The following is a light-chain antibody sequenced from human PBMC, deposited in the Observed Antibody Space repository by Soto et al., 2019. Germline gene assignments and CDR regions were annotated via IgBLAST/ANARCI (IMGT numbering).Light chain of an antibody. J-gene: IGKJ4*01. Sequence: DIQMTQSPSTLSASIGDRVTITCRASQNIYKWLAWYQQKPQKAPKLLIFEAAALETGVSPRFSGSGSGTEFTLPISSLQPDDVATYYCQQYERYPLTFDGGTKVE. V-gene: IGKV1-5*01. CDR1: QNIYKW. CDR3: QQYERYPLT. CDR2: EAA.